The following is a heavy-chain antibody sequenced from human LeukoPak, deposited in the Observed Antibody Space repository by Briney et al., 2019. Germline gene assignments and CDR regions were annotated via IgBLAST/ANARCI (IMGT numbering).Heavy chain of an antibody. Sequence: GASVKVSCKASGGTFRSYAISWVRQAPGQGLEWMGRIIPILGIANYAQKFQGRVTITADKSTSTAYMELSSLRSEDTAVYYCARGDDYVWGSYRYYGMDVWGQGTTVTVSS. D-gene: IGHD3-16*01. CDR2: IIPILGIA. V-gene: IGHV1-69*04. CDR3: ARGDDYVWGSYRYYGMDV. CDR1: GGTFRSYA. J-gene: IGHJ6*02.